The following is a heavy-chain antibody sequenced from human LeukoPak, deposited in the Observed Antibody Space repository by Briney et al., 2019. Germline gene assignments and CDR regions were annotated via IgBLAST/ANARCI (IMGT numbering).Heavy chain of an antibody. Sequence: GGCLRLSCAASVFTFSTYDMHWGRQFTGKGLKWVSAIGAGEDTYYLGSVKGRFTISRENAKNVLYLQMSSLRVEDTAVYYCVREIRETVITRHYYYGIDVWGQGTTVTVSS. J-gene: IGHJ6*02. D-gene: IGHD1-7*01. CDR2: IGAGEDT. V-gene: IGHV3-13*04. CDR3: VREIRETVITRHYYYGIDV. CDR1: VFTFSTYD.